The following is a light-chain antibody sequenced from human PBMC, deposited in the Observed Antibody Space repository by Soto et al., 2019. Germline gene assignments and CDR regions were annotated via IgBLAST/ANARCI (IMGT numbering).Light chain of an antibody. CDR3: QLYNSYSEA. V-gene: IGKV1-5*03. CDR1: QTISSW. Sequence: DIQMTQSPSTLSGSVGDRATITCRASQTISSWLAWYQQKPGKAPKLLIYKASTLKSGVPSRFSGSGSGTEFTLPISSLQPDDFATYYCQLYNSYSEAFGQGTKV. CDR2: KAS. J-gene: IGKJ1*01.